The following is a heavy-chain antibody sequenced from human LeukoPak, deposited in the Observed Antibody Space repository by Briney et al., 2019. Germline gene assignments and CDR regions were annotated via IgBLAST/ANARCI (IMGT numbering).Heavy chain of an antibody. D-gene: IGHD3-22*01. Sequence: GRSLRLSCAASGFTFSSYGMHWVRQAPGKGLEWVAVIWYDGSNKYYADSVKGRFTISRDHSKNTLYLQMNSLRAEDTAVYYCAREGYYDSSGYYFLDIWGQGTMVTVSS. CDR2: IWYDGSNK. CDR3: AREGYYDSSGYYFLDI. V-gene: IGHV3-33*01. CDR1: GFTFSSYG. J-gene: IGHJ3*02.